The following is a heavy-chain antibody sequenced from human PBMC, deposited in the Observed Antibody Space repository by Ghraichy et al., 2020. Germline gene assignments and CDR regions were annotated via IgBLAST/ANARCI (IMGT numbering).Heavy chain of an antibody. J-gene: IGHJ4*02. CDR1: GFTFTNSW. CDR2: IKPDGSET. V-gene: IGHV3-7*04. Sequence: GRSLRLSCAASGFTFTNSWMTWVRQAPGKGLEWVANIKPDGSETYYVGSVKGRFIISRDNAKNSLYLQMNSLRAEDTAVYYCARDISRPGIIRGVIDYWGQGTLVTVSS. D-gene: IGHD3-10*01. CDR3: ARDISRPGIIRGVIDY.